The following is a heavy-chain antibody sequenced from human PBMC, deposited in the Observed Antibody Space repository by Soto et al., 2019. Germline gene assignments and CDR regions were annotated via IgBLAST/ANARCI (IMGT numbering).Heavy chain of an antibody. CDR2: ISYDGSNK. CDR3: AKDVLHYYYGSISGGMDV. J-gene: IGHJ6*02. D-gene: IGHD3-10*01. V-gene: IGHV3-30*18. Sequence: PGGSLRLSCAASGFIFSTYGMHWIRQAPGKGLEWVAVISYDGSNKYYADSVKGRFTISRDSSKNTLYLQMNSLRAEDTALYYCAKDVLHYYYGSISGGMDVWGQGTTVTVSS. CDR1: GFIFSTYG.